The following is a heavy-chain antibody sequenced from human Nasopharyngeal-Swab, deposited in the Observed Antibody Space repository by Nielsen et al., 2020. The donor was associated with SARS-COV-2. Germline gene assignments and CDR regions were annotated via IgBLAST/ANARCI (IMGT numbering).Heavy chain of an antibody. Sequence: SETLSLTCAVYGGSFSGYYWSWIRQPPGKGLEWIGEINHSGSTNYNPSLKSRVTMSVDTSKNQFSLKLSSVTAADTAVYYCARVMFDWSVRPFDYWGQGTLVTVSS. D-gene: IGHD3-9*01. J-gene: IGHJ4*02. CDR1: GGSFSGYY. V-gene: IGHV4-34*01. CDR2: INHSGST. CDR3: ARVMFDWSVRPFDY.